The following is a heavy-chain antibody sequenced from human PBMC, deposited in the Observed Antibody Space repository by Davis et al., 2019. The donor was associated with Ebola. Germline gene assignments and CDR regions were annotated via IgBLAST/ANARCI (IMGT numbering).Heavy chain of an antibody. D-gene: IGHD3-3*01. J-gene: IGHJ6*02. V-gene: IGHV3-7*01. Sequence: GESLKISCAASGFTFSSDWMSWVRQAPGKGPEWVANIKGDGSEKYYGNSLKGRFTISRDNAKNSLYLQMNSLRAEDTAVYYCARDVLWRDYYYYGMDVWGQGTTVTVSS. CDR1: GFTFSSDW. CDR2: IKGDGSEK. CDR3: ARDVLWRDYYYYGMDV.